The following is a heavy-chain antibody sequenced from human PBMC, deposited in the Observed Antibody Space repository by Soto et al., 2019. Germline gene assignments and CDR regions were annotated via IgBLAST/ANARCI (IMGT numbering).Heavy chain of an antibody. D-gene: IGHD3-3*01. V-gene: IGHV3-74*01. J-gene: IGHJ4*02. CDR3: GKSRWSGSSLIVY. CDR2: INNDGSRT. Sequence: EVQLVESGGGLVQPGGSLRLSCVVSGFTFTDSWMYWVRQVPGEGMVWVSFINNDGSRTNYADSVKGRFTISRDNAKNTLYLQMNSLRAEDTAMYYCGKSRWSGSSLIVYWGQGTLVTVSS. CDR1: GFTFTDSW.